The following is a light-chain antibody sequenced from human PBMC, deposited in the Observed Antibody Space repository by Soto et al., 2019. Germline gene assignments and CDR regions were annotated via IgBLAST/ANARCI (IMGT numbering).Light chain of an antibody. V-gene: IGKV3-20*01. CDR3: QQYGGSPIT. J-gene: IGKJ5*01. CDR2: GAS. CDR1: QSVSSR. Sequence: EIVLTHSPGTLSLSPLEIATLSFSSSQSVSSRLAWYQHKPGQAPRLLISGASSRAAGIPDRFSGSGSGTDFTLTISRLEPEDFALYYCQQYGGSPITFGQGTRLEIK.